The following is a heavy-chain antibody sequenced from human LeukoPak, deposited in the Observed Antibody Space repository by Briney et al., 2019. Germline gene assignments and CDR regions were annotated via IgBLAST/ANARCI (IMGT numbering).Heavy chain of an antibody. J-gene: IGHJ4*02. CDR1: GFTFSSYG. V-gene: IGHV3-30*18. CDR3: AKDHVYGGHSGPLDY. Sequence: GGSLGLSCAVSGFTFSSYGMHCVRQAPAKGLEGGAVISYEGSNKHYADAVRRRFTISRDISKHTLHRHMKSLRAEDTAVYYCAKDHVYGGHSGPLDYWGQGTLVTVSS. D-gene: IGHD4-23*01. CDR2: ISYEGSNK.